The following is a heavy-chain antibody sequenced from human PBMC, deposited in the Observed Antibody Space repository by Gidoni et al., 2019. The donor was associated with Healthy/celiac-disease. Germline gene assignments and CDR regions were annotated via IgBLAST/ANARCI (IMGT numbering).Heavy chain of an antibody. CDR2: ISAYNGNT. D-gene: IGHD2-2*01. J-gene: IGHJ6*02. V-gene: IGHV1-18*01. CDR1: GYTFTSYG. CDR3: ARSEYQPLGDYYYGMDV. Sequence: QVQLVQSGAEVKKPGASVKVSCKASGYTFTSYGISWVGQAPGQGLEWMGWISAYNGNTNYAQKLQGRGTMTTDTSTSTAYMELRSLRSDDTAVYYCARSEYQPLGDYYYGMDVWGQGTTVTVSS.